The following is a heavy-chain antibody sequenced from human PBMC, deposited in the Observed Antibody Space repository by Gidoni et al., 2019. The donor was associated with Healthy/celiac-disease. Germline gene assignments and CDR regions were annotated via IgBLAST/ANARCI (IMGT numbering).Heavy chain of an antibody. D-gene: IGHD5-12*01. V-gene: IGHV3-23*01. CDR2: ISGSGGST. CDR3: RARGDGYFRWFDP. Sequence: EVQLLESGGGLVQPGGSLRLSCAASGFTFSSYAMSWVRQAPGKGLEWVSAISGSGGSTYYADSVKGRFTISRDNSKNTLYLQMNSLRAEDTAVYYSRARGDGYFRWFDPWGQGTLVTVSS. J-gene: IGHJ5*02. CDR1: GFTFSSYA.